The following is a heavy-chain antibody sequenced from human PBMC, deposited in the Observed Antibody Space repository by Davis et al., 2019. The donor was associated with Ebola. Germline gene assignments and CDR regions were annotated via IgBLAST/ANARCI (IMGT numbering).Heavy chain of an antibody. D-gene: IGHD3-22*01. V-gene: IGHV3-7*01. CDR1: GFTFSGSA. J-gene: IGHJ4*02. CDR3: ARVRGFYDSSGYYGAFDY. CDR2: IKQDGSEK. Sequence: GESLKISCAASGFTFSGSAMHWVRQAPGKGLEWVANIKQDGSEKYYVDSVKGRFTISRDNAKNSLYLQMNSLRAEDTAVYYCARVRGFYDSSGYYGAFDYWGQGTLVTVSS.